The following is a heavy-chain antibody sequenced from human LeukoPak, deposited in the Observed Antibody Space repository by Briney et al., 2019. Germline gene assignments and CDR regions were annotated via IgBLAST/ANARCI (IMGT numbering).Heavy chain of an antibody. D-gene: IGHD5-12*01. CDR3: ARDPPTVASRFDF. Sequence: GGSLRLSCAASGFSFSTYWMSWVRQAPGKGLEWVANIGQDGSEKYYVDSVKGRFTISRDNAKNSLYLQMDSLRAEDTAVYYCARDPPTVASRFDFWGQGTLATVSS. J-gene: IGHJ4*02. V-gene: IGHV3-7*01. CDR1: GFSFSTYW. CDR2: IGQDGSEK.